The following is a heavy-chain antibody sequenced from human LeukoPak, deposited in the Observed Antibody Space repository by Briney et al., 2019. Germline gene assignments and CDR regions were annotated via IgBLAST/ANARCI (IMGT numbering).Heavy chain of an antibody. V-gene: IGHV1-2*02. Sequence: ASVKVSRKASGYTFTGYYIHWVRQAPGQGLEWMGWINPNSGGRNYAQKFQGRVTMTRDTSISTAYMELSRLRSDDTAVYYCARGRTFDNWGQGTLVTVSS. CDR1: GYTFTGYY. J-gene: IGHJ4*02. CDR2: INPNSGGR. CDR3: ARGRTFDN.